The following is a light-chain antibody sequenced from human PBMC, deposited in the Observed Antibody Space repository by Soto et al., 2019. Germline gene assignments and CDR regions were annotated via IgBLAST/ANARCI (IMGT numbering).Light chain of an antibody. CDR2: DAS. J-gene: IGKJ4*01. V-gene: IGKV3-11*01. Sequence: DIVLTQSPATLSLSPGERAALSCRASQSVSSYLAWYQQKPGQAPRLLIYDASNRATGIPARFSGSGSGTDFTLTISSLQSEDFAVYYCQQRSSWPLTFGGGTKVEIK. CDR1: QSVSSY. CDR3: QQRSSWPLT.